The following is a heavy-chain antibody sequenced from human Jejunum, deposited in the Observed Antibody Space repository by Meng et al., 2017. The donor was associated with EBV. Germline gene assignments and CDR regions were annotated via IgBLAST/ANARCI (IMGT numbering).Heavy chain of an antibody. V-gene: IGHV4-34*01. CDR2: INQSGST. D-gene: IGHD4-17*01. CDR3: ARVVNWDYGDYGAFDY. CDR1: IESFSDRF. Sequence: VHLRPWVVGLLKPSEPLSLSCAVSIESFSDRFWSWIRQPRGARLEWIVVINQSGSTTCNPSHESRVTLSVDTSKNQFSIRPNSVPAAETAIYCCARVVNWDYGDYGAFDYWGQGALVTVSS. J-gene: IGHJ4*02.